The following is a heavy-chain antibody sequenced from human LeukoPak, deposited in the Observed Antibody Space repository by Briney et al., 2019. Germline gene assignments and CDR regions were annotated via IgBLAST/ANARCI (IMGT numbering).Heavy chain of an antibody. J-gene: IGHJ4*02. CDR1: GLTFSRYW. CDR2: IKQDGSEK. CDR3: AREGYRDTSNDY. Sequence: GGSLRLSCAASGLTFSRYWMSWVRQAPGKGLEWVANIKQDGSEKYYVEFVKGRFTISRDNAKNSLYLQMNSLRAEDTAVYYCAREGYRDTSNDYWGQGTLVTVSS. D-gene: IGHD5-18*01. V-gene: IGHV3-7*05.